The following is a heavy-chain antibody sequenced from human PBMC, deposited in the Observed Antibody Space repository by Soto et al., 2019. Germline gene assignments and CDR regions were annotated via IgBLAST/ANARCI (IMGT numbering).Heavy chain of an antibody. V-gene: IGHV3-23*01. J-gene: IGHJ3*02. D-gene: IGHD3-22*01. CDR3: AKDYYDSSGYTPQPDAFDI. CDR2: ISGSGGST. Sequence: GSLRLSCAASGFTFSSYAMSWVRQTPGKGLEWVSAISGSGGSTYYADSVKGRFTISRDNSKNTPYLQMNSLRAEDTAVYYCAKDYYDSSGYTPQPDAFDIWGQGTMVTVSS. CDR1: GFTFSSYA.